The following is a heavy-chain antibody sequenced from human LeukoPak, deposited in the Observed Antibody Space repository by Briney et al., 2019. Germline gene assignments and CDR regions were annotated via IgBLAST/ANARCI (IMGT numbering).Heavy chain of an antibody. V-gene: IGHV1-69*13. CDR1: GGTFSSYA. CDR2: IIPIFGTA. CDR3: ARDIGAVALRHASDI. Sequence: GASVKVSCKASGGTFSSYAISWVRRAPGQGLEWMGGIIPIFGTANYAQKFQGRVTITADESTSTAYMELSSLRSEDTAVYYCARDIGAVALRHASDIWGQGTMVTVSS. D-gene: IGHD6-19*01. J-gene: IGHJ3*02.